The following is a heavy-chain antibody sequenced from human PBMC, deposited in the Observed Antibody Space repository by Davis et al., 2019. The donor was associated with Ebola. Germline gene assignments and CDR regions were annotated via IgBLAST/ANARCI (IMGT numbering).Heavy chain of an antibody. CDR1: GDSISSSRYH. CDR3: ARHAVAGTWWIAP. Sequence: MPSETLSLTCSVSGDSISSSRYHWGWIRQPPGKGLEWIGCFFYTGTTYYNPSLKSRVTISVDSSKNQLSLRLTSVTAADTAVYYCARHAVAGTWWIAPWGQGTLVTVSS. V-gene: IGHV4-39*01. D-gene: IGHD6-19*01. CDR2: FFYTGTT. J-gene: IGHJ5*02.